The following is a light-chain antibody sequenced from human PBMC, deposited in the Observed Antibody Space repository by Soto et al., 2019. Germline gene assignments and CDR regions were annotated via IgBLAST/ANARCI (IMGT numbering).Light chain of an antibody. Sequence: EIVLTQSPGTLSLSPGERATLSCRASQSVSSSYLAWYQQKPGQAPRLLIYGASSRATGIPDRFSGSGSGTDFTLTISRLEPEDFAVYYCQQYGFSTPWTFGQGTKVEIK. CDR2: GAS. CDR3: QQYGFSTPWT. CDR1: QSVSSSY. J-gene: IGKJ1*01. V-gene: IGKV3-20*01.